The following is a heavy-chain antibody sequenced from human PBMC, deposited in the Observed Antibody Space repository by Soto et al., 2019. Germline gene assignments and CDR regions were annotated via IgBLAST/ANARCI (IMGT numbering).Heavy chain of an antibody. J-gene: IGHJ5*02. Sequence: QVQLVQSGAEVKKPGASVKVSCKASGITSTTYAIHWVRQVPGQGLEWMGWINTGNGNTRYSQRFLGRVSLTTDTAASTVSMELRSLTSEDTAVYYCARAISGYVTWGQGTLITVAS. D-gene: IGHD5-12*01. V-gene: IGHV1-3*04. CDR2: INTGNGNT. CDR1: GITSTTYA. CDR3: ARAISGYVT.